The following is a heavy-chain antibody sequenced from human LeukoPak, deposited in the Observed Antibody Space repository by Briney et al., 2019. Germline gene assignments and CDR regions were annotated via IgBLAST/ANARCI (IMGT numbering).Heavy chain of an antibody. CDR2: IKQDGSEK. Sequence: GGSLRLSCAASGFTFSSYWMSWVRQAPGKGLEWVANIKQDGSEKYYVDSVKGRFTISRDNAKNSLYLQMNSLRAEDTAVYYCARDRRFLEWLLLTNYYYGMDVWGQGTTVIVSS. CDR1: GFTFSSYW. J-gene: IGHJ6*02. CDR3: ARDRRFLEWLLLTNYYYGMDV. D-gene: IGHD3-3*01. V-gene: IGHV3-7*01.